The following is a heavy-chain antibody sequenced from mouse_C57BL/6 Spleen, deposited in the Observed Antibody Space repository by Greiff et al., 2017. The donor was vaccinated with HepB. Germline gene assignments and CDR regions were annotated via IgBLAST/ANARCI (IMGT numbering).Heavy chain of an antibody. CDR2: IDPETGGT. D-gene: IGHD1-1*01. V-gene: IGHV1-15*01. J-gene: IGHJ3*01. CDR3: TRSLFITTAPNQAWFAY. CDR1: GYTFTDYE. Sequence: QVQLQQSGAELVRPGASVTLSCKASGYTFTDYEMHWVKQTPVHGLEWIGAIDPETGGTAYNQKFKGKAILPADKSSSTAYMELRSLTSEDSAVYYCTRSLFITTAPNQAWFAYWGQGTLVTVSA.